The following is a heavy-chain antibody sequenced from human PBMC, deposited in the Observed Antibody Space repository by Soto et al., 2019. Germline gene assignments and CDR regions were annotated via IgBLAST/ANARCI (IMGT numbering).Heavy chain of an antibody. CDR1: GFTFSSYA. J-gene: IGHJ4*02. CDR3: AKDHLYYYDSSGHFFDY. V-gene: IGHV3-23*01. Sequence: GGSLRLSCAASGFTFSSYAMSWVRQAPGKGLEWVSAISGSGGSTYYADSVKGRFTISRDNSKNTLYLQMNSLRAEDTAVYYCAKDHLYYYDSSGHFFDYWGQGTLVTVSS. CDR2: ISGSGGST. D-gene: IGHD3-22*01.